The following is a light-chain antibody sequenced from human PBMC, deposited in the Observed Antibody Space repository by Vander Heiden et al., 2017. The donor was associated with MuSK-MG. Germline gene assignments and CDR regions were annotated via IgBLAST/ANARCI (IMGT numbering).Light chain of an antibody. V-gene: IGLV3-27*01. J-gene: IGLJ3*02. CDR2: KEG. CDR3: YSAADNNWV. Sequence: SSELTLPSSASVSPGQTARITCAGDVLAKKYARLLQQKPGQALVLVIYKEGERPSGIPGRFSGSSSGTTVTFTISGAQVEDEADYYCYSAADNNWVFGGGTKLTVL. CDR1: VLAKKY.